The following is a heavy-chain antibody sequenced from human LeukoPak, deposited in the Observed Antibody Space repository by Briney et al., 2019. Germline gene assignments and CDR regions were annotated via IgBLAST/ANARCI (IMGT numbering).Heavy chain of an antibody. J-gene: IGHJ4*02. CDR3: VFSTIHYLDY. CDR1: AFSFTMYG. V-gene: IGHV3-33*05. CDR2: ISYDGSDK. Sequence: GGSLRLSCAVSAFSFTMYGTHWVRQAPGKGLEWVAVISYDGSDKYYADSVKGRFTISRDNSKNTVYLQMNSLGAEDTAVYYCVFSTIHYLDYWGQGTLVTVSS. D-gene: IGHD2-2*02.